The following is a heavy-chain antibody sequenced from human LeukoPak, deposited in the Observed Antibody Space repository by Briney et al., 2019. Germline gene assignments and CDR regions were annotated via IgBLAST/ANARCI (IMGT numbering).Heavy chain of an antibody. Sequence: GGSLRLSCAASGFTFTSYSLTWVRQAPGQGLEWVSYIGASGKYIHHADSVKGRFSISRDNAKNTVFLQMNSLTVADTAVYYCARIRDSRVPSDHWGQGTLVAVAS. D-gene: IGHD2-15*01. CDR2: IGASGKYI. J-gene: IGHJ4*02. V-gene: IGHV3-21*05. CDR3: ARIRDSRVPSDH. CDR1: GFTFTSYS.